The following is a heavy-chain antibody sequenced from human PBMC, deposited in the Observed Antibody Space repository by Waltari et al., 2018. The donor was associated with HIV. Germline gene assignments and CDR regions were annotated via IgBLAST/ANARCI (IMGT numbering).Heavy chain of an antibody. CDR3: ARDGVGDAAFDY. Sequence: QVQLLQSGPEVRKPGASVKVSCRASGYNLTGYYMHWVRQAPGQGLEWMGWINPNSGNTHLAQKFKGKVTMTRVTSIRTAYLEMRRLKSDDTASYYCARDGVGDAAFDYWGQGTLVTVS. D-gene: IGHD1-26*01. CDR1: GYNLTGYY. V-gene: IGHV1-2*02. CDR2: INPNSGNT. J-gene: IGHJ4*02.